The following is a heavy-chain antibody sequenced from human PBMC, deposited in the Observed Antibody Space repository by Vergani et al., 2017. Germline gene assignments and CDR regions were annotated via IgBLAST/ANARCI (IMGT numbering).Heavy chain of an antibody. Sequence: QLQLQESGPGLVKPSETLSLTCTVSGGSISSSSYYWGWIRQPPGKGLEWIGSIYYSGSTNYNPSLKSRVTISVDTSKNQFSLKLSSVTAADTAVYYCARVGVPDSSSWSWFDPWGQGTLVTVSS. CDR2: IYYSGST. CDR3: ARVGVPDSSSWSWFDP. CDR1: GGSISSSSYY. V-gene: IGHV4-39*07. J-gene: IGHJ5*02. D-gene: IGHD6-13*01.